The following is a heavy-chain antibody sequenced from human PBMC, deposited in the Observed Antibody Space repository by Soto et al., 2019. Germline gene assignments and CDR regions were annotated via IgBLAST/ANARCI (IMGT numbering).Heavy chain of an antibody. D-gene: IGHD3-16*01. Sequence: QVQLVESGGGLVKPGGSLRLSCEASGFIFGDYYMSWVRQAPGKGLEYIAYISSSGTTMYYADYVKGRLAISRDNAKKSLYLQMNSLRPEDTAVYYCAGGLDYWGQGTLVTVSS. V-gene: IGHV3-11*01. CDR2: ISSSGTTM. CDR1: GFIFGDYY. CDR3: AGGLDY. J-gene: IGHJ4*02.